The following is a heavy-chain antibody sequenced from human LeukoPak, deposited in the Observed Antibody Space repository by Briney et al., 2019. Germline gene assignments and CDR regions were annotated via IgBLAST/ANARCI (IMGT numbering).Heavy chain of an antibody. V-gene: IGHV4-4*07. CDR3: ARHGRIAVAGNWFDP. J-gene: IGHJ5*02. CDR1: GGSISNYY. Sequence: SETLSLTCTVSGGSISNYYWSWIRQPAGKGLEWIGRIYTSGTTHYNPSLKSRVTISVDTSKNQFSLKLSSVTAADTAVYYCARHGRIAVAGNWFDPWGQGTLVTVSS. CDR2: IYTSGTT. D-gene: IGHD6-19*01.